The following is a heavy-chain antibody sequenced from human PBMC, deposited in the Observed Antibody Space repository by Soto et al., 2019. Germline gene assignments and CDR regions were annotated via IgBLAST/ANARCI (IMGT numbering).Heavy chain of an antibody. CDR1: GFTFSSYW. V-gene: IGHV3-7*01. CDR3: ASNSDYRFDF. CDR2: IRPDGSEK. D-gene: IGHD3-16*01. J-gene: IGHJ4*02. Sequence: GESLRLSCPTAGFTFSSYWMAWVRQAPGKGLEWVANIRPDGSEKFYVASVKGRFSISRDNAKNSLYLQMNSLRAEDTAVYYCASNSDYRFDFWGQGA.